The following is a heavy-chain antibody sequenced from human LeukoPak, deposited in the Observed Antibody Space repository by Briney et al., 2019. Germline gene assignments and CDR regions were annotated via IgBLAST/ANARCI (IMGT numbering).Heavy chain of an antibody. CDR3: VRLQAVTGNFDY. Sequence: SETLSLTCTDSGGSIGSSSFYWGWIRQPPGQGLEWIETINYSGDTYYNPSLKSRVTISVDSSRNQFSLKLSSVTAADTAVYYCVRLQAVTGNFDYWGQGAPVTVSS. D-gene: IGHD1-20*01. J-gene: IGHJ4*02. V-gene: IGHV4-39*07. CDR1: GGSIGSSSFY. CDR2: INYSGDT.